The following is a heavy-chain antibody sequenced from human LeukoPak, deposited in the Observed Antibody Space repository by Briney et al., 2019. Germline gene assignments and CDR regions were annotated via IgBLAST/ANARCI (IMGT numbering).Heavy chain of an antibody. CDR2: IYYSGST. D-gene: IGHD3-22*01. Sequence: PSETLSLTCTVSGGSISSSSYYWGWIRQPPGKGLEWIGNIYYSGSTYYNPSLKSRVTISVDTSKNQFSLKLSSVTAADTAVYYCARRHDSSGYYYFDSWGQGTLVTVSS. CDR3: ARRHDSSGYYYFDS. J-gene: IGHJ4*02. CDR1: GGSISSSSYY. V-gene: IGHV4-39*01.